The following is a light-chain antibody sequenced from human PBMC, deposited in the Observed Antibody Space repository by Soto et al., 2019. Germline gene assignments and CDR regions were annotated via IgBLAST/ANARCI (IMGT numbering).Light chain of an antibody. CDR3: LQHDSYPWT. CDR1: QGIRNH. J-gene: IGKJ1*01. CDR2: AAS. V-gene: IGKV1-17*01. Sequence: DIQMTQSPSSLSASVGDRVTITCRASQGIRNHLGWYQQKPGKVPERLIYAASSLHTGVPSRFGGSGSGTEFTLTISSLQPEDSATYYCLQHDSYPWTFGQGTKVEIK.